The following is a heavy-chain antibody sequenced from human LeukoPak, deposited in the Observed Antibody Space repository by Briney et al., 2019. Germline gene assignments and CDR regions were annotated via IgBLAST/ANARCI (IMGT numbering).Heavy chain of an antibody. CDR3: ARDLGYSYVSYYGMDV. CDR2: IDTDGSGT. D-gene: IGHD5-18*01. Sequence: GGSLRLSCEASGFTFSNYWMHWVRQVPWKGLVWVARIDTDGSGTSYADSVKGRFTISRDNAKNSLYLQMNSLRAEDTAVYYCARDLGYSYVSYYGMDVWGQGTTVTVSS. V-gene: IGHV3-74*01. J-gene: IGHJ6*02. CDR1: GFTFSNYW.